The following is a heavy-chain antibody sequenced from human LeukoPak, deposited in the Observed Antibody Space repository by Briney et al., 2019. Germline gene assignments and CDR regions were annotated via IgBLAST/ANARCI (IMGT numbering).Heavy chain of an antibody. V-gene: IGHV1-18*04. CDR1: GYIFTNYG. J-gene: IGHJ4*02. CDR3: ARVRSYGDYSDY. D-gene: IGHD4-17*01. CDR2: ISAYNGNT. Sequence: GASVKVSCKASGYIFTNYGVTWVRQAPGQGLQWMGWISAYNGNTNYAQKFQGRISMTIDTSTTTAYMELRSLRSDDTAIYYCARVRSYGDYSDYWGQGTLVTVSS.